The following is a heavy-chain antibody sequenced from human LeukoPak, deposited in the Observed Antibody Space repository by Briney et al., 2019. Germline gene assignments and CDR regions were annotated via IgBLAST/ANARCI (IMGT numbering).Heavy chain of an antibody. D-gene: IGHD6-6*01. CDR3: ARDLIAVRPGWFDP. V-gene: IGHV1-18*01. J-gene: IGHJ5*02. Sequence: GASVKVSCKASGYTFTTYGISWVRLAPGQGLEWMGWISAYNGNTNYAQQFQGRVTMTTDTSMSTAYMELRSLRSDDTAVYYCARDLIAVRPGWFDPWGQGSLDTVSS. CDR2: ISAYNGNT. CDR1: GYTFTTYG.